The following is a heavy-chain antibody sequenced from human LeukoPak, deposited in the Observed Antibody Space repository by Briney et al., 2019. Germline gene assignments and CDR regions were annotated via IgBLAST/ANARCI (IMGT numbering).Heavy chain of an antibody. CDR1: GFTFTSSA. CDR2: IVVGSGNT. D-gene: IGHD6-6*01. V-gene: IGHV1-58*02. J-gene: IGHJ4*02. CDR3: ARDAARLRRYFDY. Sequence: ASVKVSCKASGFTFTSSAMQWVRQARGQRLEWIGWIVVGSGNTNYAQKFQERVTITRDMSTSTAYMELSSLRSEDTAVYYCARDAARLRRYFDYWGQGTLVTVSS.